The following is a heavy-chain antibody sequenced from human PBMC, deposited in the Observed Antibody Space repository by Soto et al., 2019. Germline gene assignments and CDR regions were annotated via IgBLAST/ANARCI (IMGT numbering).Heavy chain of an antibody. J-gene: IGHJ6*02. D-gene: IGHD2-21*02. CDR3: ARDLWGYCGTDCYPLDV. V-gene: IGHV4-59*01. CDR1: GGSISRYY. Sequence: SETLSLTCTVSGGSISRYYWSWIRQPPGKGPEWIGYMYNTGSTVYNPSFKSRVTISVDTSKNQFSLKLNSVTAADTAVYYCARDLWGYCGTDCYPLDVWGQGTTVTVS. CDR2: MYNTGST.